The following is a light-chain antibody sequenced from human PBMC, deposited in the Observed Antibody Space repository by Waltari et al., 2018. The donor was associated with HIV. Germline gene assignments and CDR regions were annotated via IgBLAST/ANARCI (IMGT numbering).Light chain of an antibody. V-gene: IGLV3-25*03. CDR1: ELANQY. CDR2: RDS. J-gene: IGLJ2*01. Sequence: SSDLTQAPSVSVSPGQTASISCSGHELANQYVHWYQEKAGQGPVLVIFRDSERPLGIPERISGSRSGILATLTISGVLAEDEADYYCQSAATSGTSVVFGGGTKLTVL. CDR3: QSAATSGTSVV.